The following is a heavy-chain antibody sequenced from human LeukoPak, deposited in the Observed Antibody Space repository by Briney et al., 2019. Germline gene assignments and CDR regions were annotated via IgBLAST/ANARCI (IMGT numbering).Heavy chain of an antibody. Sequence: GGSLRLSCAASGFSFSSFAMNWVRRAPGKGLEWVAAIWYDGSIQYYADSVKGRFTISRDNSKNTLYLQMDSLRAEDTAVYYCARAVYCSGGSCYGSDYWGQGTLVSVSS. D-gene: IGHD2-15*01. CDR2: IWYDGSIQ. V-gene: IGHV3-33*08. CDR1: GFSFSSFA. CDR3: ARAVYCSGGSCYGSDY. J-gene: IGHJ4*02.